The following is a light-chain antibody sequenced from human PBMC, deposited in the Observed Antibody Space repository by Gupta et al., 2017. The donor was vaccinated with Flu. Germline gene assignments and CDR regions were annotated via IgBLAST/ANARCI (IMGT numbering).Light chain of an antibody. Sequence: SSQLPQPPSVSVSLGQMARITCSGEALPREYACWYQQKPGQHPVLLIYIDSERPAGVTDRFSGSRSGAIVTLTISGAQAEGEADYYGLAADSSGTFVFGTGTKVTVL. J-gene: IGLJ1*01. CDR1: ALPREY. CDR2: IDS. V-gene: IGLV3-16*01. CDR3: LAADSSGTFV.